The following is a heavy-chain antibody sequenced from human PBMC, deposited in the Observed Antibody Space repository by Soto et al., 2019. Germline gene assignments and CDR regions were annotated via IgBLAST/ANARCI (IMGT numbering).Heavy chain of an antibody. J-gene: IGHJ5*02. Sequence: NPSETLSLTCTVSGGSISSDSHYWSWIRQPPGKGLEWIGYIYHSGSTYYNPSLKSRVTISVDTSKNQFSLKLSSVTAADTAVYYCARERPDGARLDPWGQGTQVTVSS. D-gene: IGHD6-6*01. CDR1: GGSISSDSHY. CDR2: IYHSGST. CDR3: ARERPDGARLDP. V-gene: IGHV4-30-4*01.